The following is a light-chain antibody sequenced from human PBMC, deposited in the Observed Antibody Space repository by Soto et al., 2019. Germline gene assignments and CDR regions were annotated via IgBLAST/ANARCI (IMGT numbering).Light chain of an antibody. CDR2: GAS. Sequence: EIVWTQSPGTLSLSPGERATLSCRASQSVSSSYLAWYQQKPGQAPRLLIYGASSRATGIPDRFSGSGSGTDFNLDISRLEPEDFAVYYFQQYGSSPPLTFGPWTQVDIK. CDR3: QQYGSSPPLT. V-gene: IGKV3-20*01. J-gene: IGKJ3*01. CDR1: QSVSSSY.